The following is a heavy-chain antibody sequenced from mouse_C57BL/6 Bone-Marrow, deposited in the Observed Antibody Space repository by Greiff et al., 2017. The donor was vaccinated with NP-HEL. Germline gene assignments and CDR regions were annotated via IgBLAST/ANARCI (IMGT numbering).Heavy chain of an antibody. J-gene: IGHJ3*01. CDR2: IDPSDSET. CDR1: GYTFTSYW. D-gene: IGHD3-2*02. Sequence: QVQLQQPGAELVRPGSSVKLSCKASGYTFTSYWMHWVKQRPIQGLEWIGNIDPSDSETHYNQKFKDKATLTVDKSSSTAYMQLSSLTSEDSAVYYCARLKGDPQLTWFAYWGQGTLVTVSA. V-gene: IGHV1-52*01. CDR3: ARLKGDPQLTWFAY.